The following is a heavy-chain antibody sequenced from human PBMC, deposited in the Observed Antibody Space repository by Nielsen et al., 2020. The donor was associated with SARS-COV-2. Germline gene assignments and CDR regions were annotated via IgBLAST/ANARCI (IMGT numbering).Heavy chain of an antibody. Sequence: GESLKISCRGTGYTFSNYWIGWVRQMPGKGLEWMGSIYRRDSDTTYSPSFQGQVIISVDKTINTAYLHWNSLKASDTAIYYCAREGSGQWLVGTQELDYWGQGTLVTVSS. V-gene: IGHV5-51*01. J-gene: IGHJ4*02. CDR3: AREGSGQWLVGTQELDY. CDR1: GYTFSNYW. CDR2: IYRRDSDT. D-gene: IGHD6-19*01.